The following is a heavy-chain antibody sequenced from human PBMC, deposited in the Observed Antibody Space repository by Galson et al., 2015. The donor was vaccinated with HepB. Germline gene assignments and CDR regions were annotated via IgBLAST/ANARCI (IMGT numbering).Heavy chain of an antibody. CDR3: ARRANRRFNGPEAYNWFDP. CDR2: ISYDGSNK. V-gene: IGHV3-30*03. J-gene: IGHJ5*02. CDR1: GFTFSSYS. Sequence: SLRLSCAASGFTFSSYSMHWVRQAPGKGLEWVAVISYDGSNKYYADSVKGRFTISRDNAKNSVYLQMNSLRAEDTAMYYCARRANRRFNGPEAYNWFDPWGQGTLVTVPS. D-gene: IGHD2-8*01.